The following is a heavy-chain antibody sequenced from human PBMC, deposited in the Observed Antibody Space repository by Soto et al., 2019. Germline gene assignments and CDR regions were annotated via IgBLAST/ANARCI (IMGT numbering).Heavy chain of an antibody. CDR2: LSGTTI. V-gene: IGHV3-48*01. D-gene: IGHD5-12*01. J-gene: IGHJ4*02. Sequence: EVQLVESGGGLVQPGGSLTLSCAASGFASSNYAMRWVPKALGKGLGCISFLSGTTIYYEDYVRGRFTISRDNAKHSLSLQMNILRAEDTAVYYCAIDRVSMATVDTMRGYWGQGVLVTVSS. CDR3: AIDRVSMATVDTMRGY. CDR1: GFASSNYA.